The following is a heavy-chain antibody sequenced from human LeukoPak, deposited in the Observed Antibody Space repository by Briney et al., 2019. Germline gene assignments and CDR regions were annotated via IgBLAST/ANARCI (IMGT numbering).Heavy chain of an antibody. J-gene: IGHJ4*02. Sequence: SQTLSLTCAISGDSVYSNSAAWNWIRQSPSRGLEWLGRTYYRSKWYTDYAVSVKSRITISSDTSKNQFSLKLSSVTAADTAVYYCARQRYFDEAYFDYWGQGTLVTVSS. V-gene: IGHV6-1*01. D-gene: IGHD3-9*01. CDR2: TYYRSKWYT. CDR1: GDSVYSNSAA. CDR3: ARQRYFDEAYFDY.